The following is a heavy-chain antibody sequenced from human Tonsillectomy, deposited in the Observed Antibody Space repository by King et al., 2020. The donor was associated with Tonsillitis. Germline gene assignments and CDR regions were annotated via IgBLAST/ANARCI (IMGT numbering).Heavy chain of an antibody. V-gene: IGHV3-48*01. CDR1: GFTFSSYS. CDR2: FTSRSSPI. J-gene: IGHJ4*02. Sequence: VQLVESGGTLVQPGGSLRLSCVASGFTFSSYSMNWVRQAPGKGLEWVSYFTSRSSPIYYADSVKGRFTISRDNAENSLYLQMDSLRTEDTAVYYCTRDPHALDYWGQGTLVTVSS. CDR3: TRDPHALDY.